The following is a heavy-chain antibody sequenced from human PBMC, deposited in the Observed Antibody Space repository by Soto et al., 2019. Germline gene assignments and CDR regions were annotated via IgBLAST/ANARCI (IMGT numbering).Heavy chain of an antibody. V-gene: IGHV1-18*04. Sequence: ASVKVSCKASGFTFTSYGITWVRQAPGQGLEWMGWITVNNANTHYAERLQGRVTMTTDTSTSTAYMELWSLRSDDTAMYYCARSYSYGSYWYFDLWGRRTLVTVSS. CDR2: ITVNNANT. D-gene: IGHD5-18*01. CDR1: GFTFTSYG. CDR3: ARSYSYGSYWYFDL. J-gene: IGHJ2*01.